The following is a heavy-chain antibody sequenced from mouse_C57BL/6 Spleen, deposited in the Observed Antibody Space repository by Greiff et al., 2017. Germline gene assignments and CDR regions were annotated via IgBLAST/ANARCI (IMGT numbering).Heavy chain of an antibody. J-gene: IGHJ1*03. D-gene: IGHD2-2*01. Sequence: VQLQQSGPELVKPGASVKISCKASGYSFTGYYMNWVKQSPEKSLEWIGEINPSTGGTTYNQKFKAKATLTVEKSSSTAYMQLKSLTSEDSAVYYCAQNGYYRYFDVWGTGTTVTVSS. CDR3: AQNGYYRYFDV. CDR1: GYSFTGYY. V-gene: IGHV1-42*01. CDR2: INPSTGGT.